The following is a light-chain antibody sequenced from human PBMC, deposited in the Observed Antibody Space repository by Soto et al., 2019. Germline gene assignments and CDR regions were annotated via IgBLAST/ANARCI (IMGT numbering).Light chain of an antibody. Sequence: EIVLTQSPGTLSLSPGERATLSCRASQSVSSNFLAWYQEKPGQAPRLLIYDASSRATGIPDRFSGSGSGTDFTLTISRLEPEDFAVYYCQQYDTSPQAFGQGTKVDIK. CDR2: DAS. V-gene: IGKV3-20*01. CDR3: QQYDTSPQA. CDR1: QSVSSNF. J-gene: IGKJ1*01.